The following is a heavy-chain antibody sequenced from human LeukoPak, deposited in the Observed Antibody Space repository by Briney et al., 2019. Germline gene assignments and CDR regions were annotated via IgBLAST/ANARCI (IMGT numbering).Heavy chain of an antibody. Sequence: GGSLRLSCAASGFTFSTYWMHWDRQAPGKGLVWVSGINSDGRNTNYADSVKGRFTISRDNAKNTLYLQMNSLRAEDTAVYYCVKLSIIGVDYWGQGALVTVSS. J-gene: IGHJ4*02. V-gene: IGHV3-74*01. CDR2: INSDGRNT. CDR1: GFTFSTYW. CDR3: VKLSIIGVDY. D-gene: IGHD2/OR15-2a*01.